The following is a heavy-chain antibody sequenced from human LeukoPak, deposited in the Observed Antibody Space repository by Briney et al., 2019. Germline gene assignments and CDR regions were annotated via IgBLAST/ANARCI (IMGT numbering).Heavy chain of an antibody. J-gene: IGHJ4*02. CDR2: ISAYNGNT. V-gene: IGHV1-18*01. D-gene: IGHD3-10*01. Sequence: ASVKVSCKASGYTFTSYGISWVRQAPGQGLVWMGWISAYNGNTNYAQKLQGRVTMTTDTSTSTAYMELRSLRSDDTAVYYCARWRYYYGSGSYYNGGGLDYWGQGTLVTVSS. CDR1: GYTFTSYG. CDR3: ARWRYYYGSGSYYNGGGLDY.